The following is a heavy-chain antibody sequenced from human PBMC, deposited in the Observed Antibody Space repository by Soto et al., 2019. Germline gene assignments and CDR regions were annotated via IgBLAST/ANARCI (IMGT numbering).Heavy chain of an antibody. Sequence: PCGCPRLSSAASGFTLCSYGVHWVRQAPGKGLEWVAVISYDGSNKYYADSVKGRFTISRDNSKSTLYLQINSLRTEDTAVDYCAANFDYWGQGTLVTGSS. CDR2: ISYDGSNK. J-gene: IGHJ4*02. V-gene: IGHV3-30*03. CDR3: AANFDY. CDR1: GFTLCSYG.